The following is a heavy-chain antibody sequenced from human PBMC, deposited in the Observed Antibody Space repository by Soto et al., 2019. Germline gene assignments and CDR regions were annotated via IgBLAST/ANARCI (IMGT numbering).Heavy chain of an antibody. CDR3: AHSDYEYCSGGSCYGGGY. D-gene: IGHD2-15*01. Sequence: QVTLEESGPTLVKPTQTLTLTCTFSGFSLSTSGVGVGWIRQLPGKALEWLALIYWNDDKRYSPSLKSSLTHTKDTSNNQVVLTMTYMDPEDTAAYYCAHSDYEYCSGGSCYGGGYWGQGTLVTVSS. CDR1: GFSLSTSGVG. CDR2: IYWNDDK. J-gene: IGHJ4*02. V-gene: IGHV2-5*01.